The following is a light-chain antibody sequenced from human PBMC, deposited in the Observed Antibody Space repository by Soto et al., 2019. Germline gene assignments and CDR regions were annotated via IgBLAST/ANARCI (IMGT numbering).Light chain of an antibody. CDR2: GAS. Sequence: VLTQSPGTLSLSPGERATLSCRASQNIISNLAWYQQKPGQAPRLLIYGASTRATGIPARFSGSGSGTEFTLTISSLQSEDFATYYCQQLNSYPLTFGQGTRLEIK. J-gene: IGKJ5*01. CDR3: QQLNSYPLT. V-gene: IGKV3-15*01. CDR1: QNIISN.